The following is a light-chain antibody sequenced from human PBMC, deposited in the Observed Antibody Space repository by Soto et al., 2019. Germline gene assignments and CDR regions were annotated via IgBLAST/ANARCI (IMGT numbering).Light chain of an antibody. CDR2: SAS. J-gene: IGKJ4*01. V-gene: IGKV1-27*01. Sequence: DIQMTQSPSSLSASVGDRVTITCRASQDIGPYLAWYQQKSGRVPELLIYSASTLQSGVPSRFSGSGSGADFSLTIRGLQPEDAATDYCQKYDSGPLTFGGGTKVEI. CDR3: QKYDSGPLT. CDR1: QDIGPY.